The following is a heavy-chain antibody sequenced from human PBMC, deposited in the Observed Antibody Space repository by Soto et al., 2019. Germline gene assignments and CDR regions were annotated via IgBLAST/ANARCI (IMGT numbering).Heavy chain of an antibody. Sequence: EVQLVESGGDLVQPRGSLRLSCAASGFTFSDHYMDWVRQAPGKGLEWVGRIRNKANSYTTEYAASVKGTFIISRADSKNTIYLQMRSMKPEDTAVYYCFRSGTDSTTWFDDGFDIWGQGTMVTVSS. J-gene: IGHJ3*02. CDR1: GFTFSDHY. CDR3: FRSGTDSTTWFDDGFDI. CDR2: IRNKANSYTT. V-gene: IGHV3-72*01. D-gene: IGHD3-10*01.